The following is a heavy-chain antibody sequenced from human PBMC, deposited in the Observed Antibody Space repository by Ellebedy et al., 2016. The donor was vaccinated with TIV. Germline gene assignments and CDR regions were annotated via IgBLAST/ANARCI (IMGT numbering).Heavy chain of an antibody. CDR2: TSFDGKNK. CDR1: GFVFSSYT. J-gene: IGHJ4*02. CDR3: ARDPYSSGWSAIGYFDL. Sequence: GESLKISCAASGFVFSSYTMWWVRQTPGKGLEWVAVTSFDGKNKHYADPVKGRFTISRDNSQNTLYLHMHSLRDEDTAVYYCARDPYSSGWSAIGYFDLWGQGALVTVPS. D-gene: IGHD6-19*01. V-gene: IGHV3-30*04.